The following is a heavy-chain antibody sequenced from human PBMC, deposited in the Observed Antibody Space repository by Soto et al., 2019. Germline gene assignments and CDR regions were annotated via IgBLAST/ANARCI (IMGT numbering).Heavy chain of an antibody. CDR3: ARTDYYDSSGYYSVGAFDI. V-gene: IGHV1-8*01. J-gene: IGHJ3*02. Sequence: QVQLVQSGAEVKKPGASVKVSCKASGYTFTSFDINWVRQATGQGLEWMGWMNPNSGNTGYAQKFQGRVTMTRNTYIITADMELSSLRSEDTAVYFCARTDYYDSSGYYSVGAFDIWGQGTMVTVSS. D-gene: IGHD3-22*01. CDR1: GYTFTSFD. CDR2: MNPNSGNT.